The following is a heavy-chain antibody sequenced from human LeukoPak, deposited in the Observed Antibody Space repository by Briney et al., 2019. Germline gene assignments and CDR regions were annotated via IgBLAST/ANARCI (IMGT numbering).Heavy chain of an antibody. D-gene: IGHD5-18*01. V-gene: IGHV3-30-3*01. J-gene: IGHJ4*02. CDR2: ISYDGSNK. CDR1: GFTLSSYA. Sequence: GGSLRLSCSASGFTLSSYAMHWVRQAPGKGVGWVAVISYDGSNKYYADSVKGRFTISRDNSKNTLYLQMNSLRAEDTAVYYCARDAGTAMAHWGQGTLVTVSS. CDR3: ARDAGTAMAH.